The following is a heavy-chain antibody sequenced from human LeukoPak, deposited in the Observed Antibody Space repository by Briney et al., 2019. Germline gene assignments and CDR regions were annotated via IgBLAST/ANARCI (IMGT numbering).Heavy chain of an antibody. CDR2: IKQDGSEK. D-gene: IGHD5-18*01. V-gene: IGHV3-7*03. J-gene: IGHJ4*02. Sequence: GGSLRLSCAASGFTFSSYWMSWFRQAPGKGLEWVAHIKQDGSEKYYVDSVKGRFTISRDNAKNSLYLQMNSLRAEDTAVYYCAKTVDTAMVSLIDYWGQGTLVTVSS. CDR1: GFTFSSYW. CDR3: AKTVDTAMVSLIDY.